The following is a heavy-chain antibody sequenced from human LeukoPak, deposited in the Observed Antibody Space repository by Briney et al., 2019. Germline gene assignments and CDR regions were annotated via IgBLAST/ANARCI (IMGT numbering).Heavy chain of an antibody. Sequence: GVSVKVSCKASGGTFSSYAISWVRQAPGQGLEWMGWMNPNSGNTGYAQKFQGRVTITRNTSISTAYMELSSLRSEDTAVYYCARGRGTGYAPWGQGTLVTVSS. CDR1: GGTFSSYA. V-gene: IGHV1-8*03. CDR2: MNPNSGNT. J-gene: IGHJ5*02. CDR3: ARGRGTGYAP. D-gene: IGHD1-1*01.